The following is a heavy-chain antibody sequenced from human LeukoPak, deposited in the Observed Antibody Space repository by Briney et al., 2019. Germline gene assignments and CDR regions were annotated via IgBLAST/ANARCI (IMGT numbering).Heavy chain of an antibody. CDR1: GYTFTSYY. Sequence: GASVKVSCKASGYTFTSYYIHWVRQAPGQGLEWMGIINPSGGGTSYAQRFQGRVTMTRDTSTSTVYMELSSLRSEDTAVYYCARGLDYYDSSGYLYYFDYWGQGTLVTVSS. J-gene: IGHJ4*02. V-gene: IGHV1-46*01. CDR3: ARGLDYYDSSGYLYYFDY. CDR2: INPSGGGT. D-gene: IGHD3-22*01.